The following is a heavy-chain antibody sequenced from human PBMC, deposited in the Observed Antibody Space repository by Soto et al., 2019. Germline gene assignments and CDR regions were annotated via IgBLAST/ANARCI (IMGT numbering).Heavy chain of an antibody. J-gene: IGHJ5*02. D-gene: IGHD6-19*01. CDR3: ARDLDGYSSGWYGNNRFDP. CDR1: GGSVSSGSYY. Sequence: SETLSLTCTVSGGSVSSGSYYWSWIRQPPGKGLEWIGYIYYSGSTNYNPSLKSRVTISVDTSKNQFSLKLSSVTAADTAVYYCARDLDGYSSGWYGNNRFDPWGQGTLVTVYS. CDR2: IYYSGST. V-gene: IGHV4-61*01.